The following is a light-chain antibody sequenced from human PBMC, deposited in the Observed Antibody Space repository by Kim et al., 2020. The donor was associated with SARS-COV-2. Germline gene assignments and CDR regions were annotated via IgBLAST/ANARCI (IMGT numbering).Light chain of an antibody. CDR1: ERIKYL. V-gene: IGKV1-12*01. CDR2: AAT. J-gene: IGKJ1*01. Sequence: VCVGDRDRITCRARERIKYLLAWYQQRPRKAPRLLMFAATSLQSGVPSRFSGSASGTNFTLTITSLHPEDFATYYCQQANSFPRTFGQGTKVDIK. CDR3: QQANSFPRT.